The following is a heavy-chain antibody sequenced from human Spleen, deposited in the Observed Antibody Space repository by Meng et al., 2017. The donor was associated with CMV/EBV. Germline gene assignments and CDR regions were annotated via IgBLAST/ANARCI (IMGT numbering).Heavy chain of an antibody. Sequence: LSCATSGFTFSTYWMHWVRQAPGKGLVWVSRMNSDGSNTNYADSVKGRFTISRDNAKNTLYLQMNSLRVDDTAMYYCARHFYSGVDYWGQGSMVTVSS. D-gene: IGHD4-11*01. CDR3: ARHFYSGVDY. CDR2: MNSDGSNT. J-gene: IGHJ4*02. V-gene: IGHV3-74*01. CDR1: GFTFSTYW.